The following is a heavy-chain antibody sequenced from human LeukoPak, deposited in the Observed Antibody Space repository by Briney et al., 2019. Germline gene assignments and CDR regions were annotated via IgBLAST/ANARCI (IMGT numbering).Heavy chain of an antibody. CDR2: INPNGGGT. D-gene: IGHD3-22*01. V-gene: IGHV1-2*06. J-gene: IGHJ4*02. CDR1: GYTFTVYY. Sequence: ASVTVSFTASGYTFTVYYMHWVRQAPGQGLEWMGRINPNGGGTNYAQKFQGRVTMTRDTSISTAYMELSRLRSDDTAVYYCARVPSSGYYYDSSGYSDYWGQGTLVTVSS. CDR3: ARVPSSGYYYDSSGYSDY.